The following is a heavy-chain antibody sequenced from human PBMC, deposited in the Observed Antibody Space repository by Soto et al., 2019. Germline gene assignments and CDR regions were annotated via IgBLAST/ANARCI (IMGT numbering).Heavy chain of an antibody. D-gene: IGHD6-19*01. CDR3: AKVGSGWYYFDY. Sequence: EVQLLESGGGLVQPGGSLTISCAASGFTFSNYAMTWVRQAPGRGLEWVSAISGSGDNTYYADSVKGRFTISRDNSKNTLYLQMNSLRGEDTAIYYCAKVGSGWYYFDYWGQGTLVTVSS. CDR1: GFTFSNYA. V-gene: IGHV3-23*01. CDR2: ISGSGDNT. J-gene: IGHJ4*02.